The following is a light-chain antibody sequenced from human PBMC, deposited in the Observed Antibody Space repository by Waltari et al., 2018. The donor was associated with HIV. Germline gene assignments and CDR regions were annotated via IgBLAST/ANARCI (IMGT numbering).Light chain of an antibody. CDR1: ISDVDCYAF. CDR3: TSYTRSTNLL. J-gene: IGLJ2*01. CDR2: EFT. Sequence: QSALTQPPSASGSPGQSVTISCPGPISDVDCYAFVSWYQKHPGKAPKLMIYEFTRRPSGVPDRFSGSKSANTASLTVSGLQAEDEADYYCTSYTRSTNLLFGGGTKLTVL. V-gene: IGLV2-8*01.